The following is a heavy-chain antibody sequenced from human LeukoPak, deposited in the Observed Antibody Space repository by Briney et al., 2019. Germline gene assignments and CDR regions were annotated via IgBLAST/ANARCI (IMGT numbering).Heavy chain of an antibody. D-gene: IGHD5-18*01. J-gene: IGHJ4*01. V-gene: IGHV4-4*08. CDR3: ARDDFDDNGYRPFYY. CDR1: DDSITMYY. Sequence: SETLSLTCSVSDDSITMYYWTWIRQPPGKGLEWIGYVDHTGSTNFNPSLNGRVSISRDTTKNLFSLRLTSVTATDTAVYYCARDDFDDNGYRPFYYWGHGSLVTVSS. CDR2: VDHTGST.